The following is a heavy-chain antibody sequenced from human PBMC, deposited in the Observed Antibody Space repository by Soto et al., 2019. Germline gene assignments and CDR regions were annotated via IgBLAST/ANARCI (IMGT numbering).Heavy chain of an antibody. CDR3: ARGRGQGEYSGQKQDYGMDV. CDR2: IYYSGST. CDR1: GGSISSYY. D-gene: IGHD5-12*01. Sequence: PSETLSLTCTVSGGSISSYYWSWIRQPPGKGLEWIGHIYYSGSTKYSPSLKSRVTISVDTSKNQFSLKLSSVTAADTAVYYCARGRGQGEYSGQKQDYGMDVWGQGTTVTVSS. J-gene: IGHJ6*02. V-gene: IGHV4-59*08.